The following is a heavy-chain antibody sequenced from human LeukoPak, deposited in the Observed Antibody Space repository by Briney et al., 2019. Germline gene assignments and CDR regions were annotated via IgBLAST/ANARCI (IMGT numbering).Heavy chain of an antibody. Sequence: PGGSLRLSCAASGFTFDDYAMHWVRQAPGKGLEWVSGISWNSGSIGYADSVKGRFTISRDNAKNSLYLQMNSLRAEDTALYYCAKDKEDNGFLGFDYWGQGTLVTVSS. V-gene: IGHV3-9*01. J-gene: IGHJ4*02. CDR2: ISWNSGSI. CDR3: AKDKEDNGFLGFDY. D-gene: IGHD4-17*01. CDR1: GFTFDDYA.